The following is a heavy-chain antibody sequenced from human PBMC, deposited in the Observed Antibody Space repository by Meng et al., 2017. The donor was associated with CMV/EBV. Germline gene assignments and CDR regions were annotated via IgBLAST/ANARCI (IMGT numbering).Heavy chain of an antibody. CDR3: ARDWADGFDY. V-gene: IGHV3-7*01. CDR2: IKDNGGVK. J-gene: IGHJ4*02. D-gene: IGHD3-16*01. Sequence: GGSLRLSCAASGFAFSRFWMTWVRQPPGKGLEFVANIKDNGGVKEYADSLKGRFTISRDNARNSVYLQMTNVRAENTAVYFCARDWADGFDYWGQGVLVTVSS. CDR1: GFAFSRFW.